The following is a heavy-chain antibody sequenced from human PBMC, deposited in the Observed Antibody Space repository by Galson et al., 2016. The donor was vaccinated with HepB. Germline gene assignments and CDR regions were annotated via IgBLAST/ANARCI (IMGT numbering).Heavy chain of an antibody. Sequence: SVKVSCKASGYTFIKYAMYWVRQAPGQGLEWMGWINTNTGKPTYAQGFTGRFAFSLDTSVSTAYLQINSLKAEDTAVYYCAREGAIPMAGTMGAFDIWGQGTMVTVSS. D-gene: IGHD6-19*01. J-gene: IGHJ3*02. CDR1: GYTFIKYA. CDR3: AREGAIPMAGTMGAFDI. CDR2: INTNTGKP. V-gene: IGHV7-4-1*02.